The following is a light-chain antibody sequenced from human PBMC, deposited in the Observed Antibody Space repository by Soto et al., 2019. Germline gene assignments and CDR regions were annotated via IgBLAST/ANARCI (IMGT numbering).Light chain of an antibody. CDR1: QRIRKD. V-gene: IGKV1-6*01. J-gene: IGKJ2*01. Sequence: AIQLAQFSCSLSACVGDSVTITCRLSQRIRKDLGWYQVKPGKAPKRLIYAASTLQSGVPSRFSGSASGTDFTLTISSLQTDDFATYYCQQYKSYCPYTFGQGTKVDIK. CDR2: AAS. CDR3: QQYKSYCPYT.